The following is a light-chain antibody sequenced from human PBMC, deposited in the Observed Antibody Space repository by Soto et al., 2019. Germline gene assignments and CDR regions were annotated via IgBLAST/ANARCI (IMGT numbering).Light chain of an antibody. CDR1: SRDVGAYSS. CDR3: SAHAGSNNYV. J-gene: IGLJ1*01. Sequence: QCALTRPPSASGAAGEGVTVSCAGTSRDVGAYSSVAWYQQHPGKAPKLIIYEVTKRPSGVPDRFSGARSGNTASLTVSGLQADDEADYYCSAHAGSNNYVFGTVTKVTVL. V-gene: IGLV2-8*01. CDR2: EVT.